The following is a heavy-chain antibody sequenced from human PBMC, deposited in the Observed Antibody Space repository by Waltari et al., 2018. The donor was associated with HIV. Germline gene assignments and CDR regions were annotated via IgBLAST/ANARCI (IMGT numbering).Heavy chain of an antibody. V-gene: IGHV3-74*01. CDR3: ARDEGYCSSTSCYTVPYYYYGMDV. Sequence: EVQLVESGGGLVQPGGSLRLSCAASGFTFSSYWMHWVRQAPGKGLVWVSRINSDGSSTSYADSVKGRFTISRDNAKNTLYLQMNSLRAEDTAVYYCARDEGYCSSTSCYTVPYYYYGMDVWDQGTTVTVSS. CDR1: GFTFSSYW. J-gene: IGHJ6*02. D-gene: IGHD2-2*02. CDR2: INSDGSST.